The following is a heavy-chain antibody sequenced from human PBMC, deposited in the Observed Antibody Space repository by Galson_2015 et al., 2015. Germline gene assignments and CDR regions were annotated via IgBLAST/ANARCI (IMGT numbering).Heavy chain of an antibody. CDR1: GFTFSGSA. CDR2: IRSKANSYAT. J-gene: IGHJ4*02. Sequence: SLRLSCAASGFTFSGSAMHWVRQASGKGLEWVGRIRSKANSYATAYAASVKGRFTISRDDSKNTAYLQMNSLKTEDTAVYYCMVLGDCSGYWGQGTLVTVSS. V-gene: IGHV3-73*01. CDR3: MVLGDCSGY. D-gene: IGHD2-8*02.